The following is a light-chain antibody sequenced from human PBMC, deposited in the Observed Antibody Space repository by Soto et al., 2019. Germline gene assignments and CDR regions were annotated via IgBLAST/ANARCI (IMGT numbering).Light chain of an antibody. CDR2: EVT. CDR1: SGDMGSYNR. J-gene: IGLJ1*01. V-gene: IGLV2-14*01. CDR3: SSYTNINTRACV. Sequence: QSSLGQPASVSGSPGNSITISCTGTSGDMGSYNRVSWYQQHPGKAPKLIIYEVTDRPSGVSNRFSGSKSGNTASLTISGLQAEDEAEYYCSSYTNINTRACVFGTGTKVTVL.